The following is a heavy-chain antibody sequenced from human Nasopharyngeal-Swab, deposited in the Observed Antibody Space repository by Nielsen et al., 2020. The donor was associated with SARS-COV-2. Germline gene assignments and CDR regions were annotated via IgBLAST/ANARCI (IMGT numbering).Heavy chain of an antibody. CDR1: GLTVSSTY. CDR2: TEIGGTT. Sequence: GESLKISCAVSGLTVSSTYMSWVRQAPGKGLEWVSVTEIGGTTHYADSVKGRFSISRDSSTNTLYLPMNNVRAEDTAVYYCARDLGGGYCTTTNCPGSWGQGTLVTVSS. J-gene: IGHJ1*01. CDR3: ARDLGGGYCTTTNCPGS. D-gene: IGHD2-2*01. V-gene: IGHV3-53*01.